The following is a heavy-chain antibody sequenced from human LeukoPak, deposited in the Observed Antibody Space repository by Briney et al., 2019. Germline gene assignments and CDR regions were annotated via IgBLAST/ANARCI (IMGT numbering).Heavy chain of an antibody. CDR3: AADGYSSSWYGVDY. D-gene: IGHD6-13*01. V-gene: IGHV1-69*05. CDR2: IIPIFGTA. Sequence: GASVKVSCKASGGTFSSYAISWVRQAPAQGLEWMGGIIPIFGTANYAQKFQERVTITRDMSTSTAYMELSSLRSEDTAVYYCAADGYSSSWYGVDYWGQGTLVTVSS. J-gene: IGHJ4*02. CDR1: GGTFSSYA.